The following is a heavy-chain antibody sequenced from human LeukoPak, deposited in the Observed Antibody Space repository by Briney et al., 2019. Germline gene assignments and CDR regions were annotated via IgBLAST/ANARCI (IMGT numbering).Heavy chain of an antibody. CDR1: GFTFTTYA. CDR3: ARRGESTNYGDYRFDS. J-gene: IGHJ4*02. V-gene: IGHV3-30*04. CDR2: TSFDGSSK. Sequence: PGGSLRLSCAASGFTFTTYALHWVRLAPGKGLEWVALTSFDGSSKYYADSVRGRFTVSRDNSKNTLYLQMNSLRAEDTAVYYCARRGESTNYGDYRFDSWGQGTLVIVSS. D-gene: IGHD4-17*01.